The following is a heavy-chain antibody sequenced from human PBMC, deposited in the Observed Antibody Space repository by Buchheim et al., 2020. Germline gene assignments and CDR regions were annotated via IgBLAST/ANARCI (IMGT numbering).Heavy chain of an antibody. CDR1: GGSISSGGYS. D-gene: IGHD5-18*01. J-gene: IGHJ5*02. CDR2: IYHSGST. Sequence: QLQLQESGSGLVKPSQTLSLTCAVSGGSISSGGYSWSWLGQPPGKGLEWIGYIYHSGSTYYNPSLKSRVTISVDRSKNQYSLKLSSVTAADTAAYYCARAGYSYGPDNYWFDPWGQRTL. CDR3: ARAGYSYGPDNYWFDP. V-gene: IGHV4-30-2*01.